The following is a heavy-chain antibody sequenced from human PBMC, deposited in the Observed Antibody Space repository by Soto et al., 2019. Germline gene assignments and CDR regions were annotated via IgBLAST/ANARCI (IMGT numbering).Heavy chain of an antibody. CDR2: FIPIFPAP. D-gene: IGHD2-15*01. CDR1: GGTIRTYT. Sequence: VQLVQSGPELKKPGSSVKVSCRASGGTIRTYTISWVRQAPGQGLEWMGAFIPIFPAPNFAQKFKDRLTRPADDSTNTAFMELSSLTSEDTALYYCATGEVVPAYPNWLDTWGQGSLVTVSS. V-gene: IGHV1-69*12. CDR3: ATGEVVPAYPNWLDT. J-gene: IGHJ5*02.